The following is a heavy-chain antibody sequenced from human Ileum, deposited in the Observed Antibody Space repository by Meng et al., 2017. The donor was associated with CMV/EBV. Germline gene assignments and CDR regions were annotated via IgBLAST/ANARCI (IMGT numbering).Heavy chain of an antibody. CDR3: ATGYGGNPDVYFDY. J-gene: IGHJ4*02. CDR1: GGTFSSYD. CDR2: IIPIFGTA. D-gene: IGHD4-23*01. V-gene: IGHV1-69*05. Sequence: SGGTFSSYDIRWVRQPPGQGLEWMGGIIPIFGTANYAQKFQGRVTITTDESTSTAYMELSSLRSEDTAVYYCATGYGGNPDVYFDYWGQGTLVTVSS.